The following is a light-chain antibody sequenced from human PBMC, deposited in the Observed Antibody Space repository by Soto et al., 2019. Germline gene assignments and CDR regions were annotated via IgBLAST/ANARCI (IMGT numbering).Light chain of an antibody. CDR2: KAS. CDR3: QQYDSYWT. V-gene: IGKV1-5*03. Sequence: DIQMTQSPSTLSASVGDRVTITCRASQSISSWLAWYQQKPGKAPKLLIYKASSLESGVPSRFSGRGSGTEFTLTISSLQPDDFATDYCQQYDSYWTFGQGTKVEVK. CDR1: QSISSW. J-gene: IGKJ1*01.